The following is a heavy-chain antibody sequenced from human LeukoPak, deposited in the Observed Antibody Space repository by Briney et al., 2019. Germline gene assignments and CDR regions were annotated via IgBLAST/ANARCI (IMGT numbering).Heavy chain of an antibody. CDR1: GGSISSSSYY. CDR3: ARDSTTYDFWSGFNWFDP. Sequence: PSETLSLTCTVSGGSISSSSYYWGWIRQPPGKGLEWIGSIYYSGSTYYNPSLKSRVTISVDTSKNQFSLKLSSVTAADTAVYYCARDSTTYDFWSGFNWFDPWGQGTLVTVSS. CDR2: IYYSGST. D-gene: IGHD3-3*01. J-gene: IGHJ5*02. V-gene: IGHV4-39*07.